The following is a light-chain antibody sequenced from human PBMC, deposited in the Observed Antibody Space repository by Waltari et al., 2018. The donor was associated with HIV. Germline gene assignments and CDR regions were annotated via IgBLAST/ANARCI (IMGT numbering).Light chain of an antibody. Sequence: DIQMTQSPSSLSASVGDRVTITCRASQTVTNKLNWYQQKPGKAPKILISDASILQSGVPSRFRGSGSGTDFTLTITSLQRDDFASYCCQQSYSSPLTFGPGTKVDIK. V-gene: IGKV1-39*01. CDR3: QQSYSSPLT. J-gene: IGKJ3*01. CDR2: DAS. CDR1: QTVTNK.